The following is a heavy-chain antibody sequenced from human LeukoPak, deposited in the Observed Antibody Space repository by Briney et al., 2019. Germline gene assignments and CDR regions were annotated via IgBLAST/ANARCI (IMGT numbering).Heavy chain of an antibody. Sequence: GGSLRLSCAASGFTSTTYGIHWVRQAPGKGLEWVAVVWPDGSIKYYADSVKGRFTISRDDSKNTLFLQMNSLRAEDTAVYYCARAVGPYDYWGQGTLVTVSS. D-gene: IGHD3-16*01. CDR1: GFTSTTYG. CDR3: ARAVGPYDY. CDR2: VWPDGSIK. J-gene: IGHJ4*02. V-gene: IGHV3-33*01.